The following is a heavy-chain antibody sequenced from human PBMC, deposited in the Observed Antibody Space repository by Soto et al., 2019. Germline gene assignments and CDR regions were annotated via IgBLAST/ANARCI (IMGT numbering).Heavy chain of an antibody. CDR3: ARAIYYGSETYYYYYMDV. Sequence: ASETLSLTCTVSGGSISGSISTYYWSWIRQPPGKGLEWIGFIYYNGNSGNTNYNPSLKSRVTTSVDTSKNQFSLKLRSVTAADTAVYYCARAIYYGSETYYYYYMDVWGKGTTVTVSS. D-gene: IGHD3-10*01. CDR1: GGSISGSISTYY. V-gene: IGHV4-61*01. CDR2: IYYNGNSGNT. J-gene: IGHJ6*03.